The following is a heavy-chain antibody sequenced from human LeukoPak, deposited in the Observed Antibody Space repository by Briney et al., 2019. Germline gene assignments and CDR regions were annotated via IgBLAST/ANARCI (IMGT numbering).Heavy chain of an antibody. V-gene: IGHV3-7*01. J-gene: IGHJ4*02. Sequence: GGSLRLSCAASGFTFSSYWMSWVRQAPGKGLEWVANIKQDGSEKYYVDSVKGRFTISRDNAKNSLYLQMNSLRAEDTAVYYCARAAVGATTPYYFDYWGQGTLVNVSS. CDR3: ARAAVGATTPYYFDY. D-gene: IGHD1-26*01. CDR2: IKQDGSEK. CDR1: GFTFSSYW.